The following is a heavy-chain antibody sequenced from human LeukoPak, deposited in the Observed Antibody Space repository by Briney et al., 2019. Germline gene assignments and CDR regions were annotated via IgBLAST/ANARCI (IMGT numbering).Heavy chain of an antibody. CDR1: SYTFTSYA. CDR3: ARDRGESSSFPYDAFDI. V-gene: IGHV1-46*01. D-gene: IGHD6-13*01. Sequence: GASVKVSCKTSSYTFTSYAISWVRQAPGQGLEWMGIINPSGGSTSHAQKFQGRVTMTRDMSTSTVYMELSSLRSEDTAVYYCARDRGESSSFPYDAFDIWGQGTMVTVSS. J-gene: IGHJ3*02. CDR2: INPSGGST.